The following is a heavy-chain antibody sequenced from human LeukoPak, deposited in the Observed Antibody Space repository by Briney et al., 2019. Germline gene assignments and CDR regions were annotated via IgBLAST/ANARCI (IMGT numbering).Heavy chain of an antibody. V-gene: IGHV1-18*01. J-gene: IGHJ4*02. CDR1: GYTFTSYG. D-gene: IGHD3-10*01. CDR3: ARGPPYGSRSDYLDS. Sequence: ASVKVSCKASGYTFTSYGISWVRQAPGQGLEWMGWISAYNGNTNYAQKLQGRVTMTTDTSTSTAYMELRSLRSDDTAVYYCARGPPYGSRSDYLDSWGQGILVTVSS. CDR2: ISAYNGNT.